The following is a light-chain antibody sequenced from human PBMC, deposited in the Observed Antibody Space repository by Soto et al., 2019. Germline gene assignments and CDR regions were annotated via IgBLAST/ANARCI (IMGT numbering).Light chain of an antibody. V-gene: IGKV3-20*01. CDR1: QSVSSS. CDR2: GAS. Sequence: EIVLTQSPGPLSLSPGERATLSCRASQSVSSSLAWYQQKPGQAPRLLISGASSRITGIPDRVSGSGSGTDITLTISRLEPEDFAVYYCQQYVSSPPTFGQGTKVEIK. J-gene: IGKJ1*01. CDR3: QQYVSSPPT.